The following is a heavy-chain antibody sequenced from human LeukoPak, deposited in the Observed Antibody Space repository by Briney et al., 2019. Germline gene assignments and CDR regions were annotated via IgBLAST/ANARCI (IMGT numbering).Heavy chain of an antibody. CDR2: IYYSGST. V-gene: IGHV4-31*11. J-gene: IGHJ4*02. CDR1: GGSISSGGYY. CDR3: ARDPLRDDYVWGNYRNGADY. D-gene: IGHD3-16*02. Sequence: SETLSLTCAVSGGSISSGGYYWSWIRQHPGKGLEWIGYIYYSGSTYYNPSLKSRVTISVDTSKNQFSLKLSSVTAADTAVYYCARDPLRDDYVWGNYRNGADYWGQGTLVTVSS.